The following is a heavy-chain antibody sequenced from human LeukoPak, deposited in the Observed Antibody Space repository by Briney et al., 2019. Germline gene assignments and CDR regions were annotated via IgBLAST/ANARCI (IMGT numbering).Heavy chain of an antibody. CDR3: ARDEAGATTEFDS. CDR1: GFTFSSYE. J-gene: IGHJ4*02. D-gene: IGHD1-26*01. Sequence: GRSLRLSCVASGFTFSSYEMNWVRQAPGKGLEWVSYISPSGSDIKYADSVKGRFSISRDNAMNSLYLQMNSLRADDTAVYYCARDEAGATTEFDSWGQGTLVTVSS. V-gene: IGHV3-48*03. CDR2: ISPSGSDI.